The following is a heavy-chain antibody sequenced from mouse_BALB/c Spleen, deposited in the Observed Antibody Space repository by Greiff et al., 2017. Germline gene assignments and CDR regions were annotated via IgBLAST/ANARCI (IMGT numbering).Heavy chain of an antibody. CDR2: ISDGGRYT. J-gene: IGHJ3*01. CDR3: ARAWYGNYLAWFAD. Sequence: EVQVVESGGGLVKPGGSLTLSCAASGFTFSDYYMYWVRQTPEKRLEWVATISDGGRYTYYPDSVKGRFTISRDNAKNNLYLQMSSLKSEDTAMYYCARAWYGNYLAWFADWGQGTLVTVSA. D-gene: IGHD2-10*02. CDR1: GFTFSDYY. V-gene: IGHV5-4*02.